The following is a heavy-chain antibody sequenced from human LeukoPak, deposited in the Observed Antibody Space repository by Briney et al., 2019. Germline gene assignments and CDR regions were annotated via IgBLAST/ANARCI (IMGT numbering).Heavy chain of an antibody. V-gene: IGHV3-21*01. CDR2: ISFSSTYI. CDR3: TKAGVVGAKAGFDN. CDR1: GFTFSSYN. J-gene: IGHJ4*02. Sequence: GGSLRLSCAASGFTFSSYNMNWVRQAPGKGLEWVSSISFSSTYIYYADSVKGRFTISRDNAKNSLDLQMNNLRDEDTAIYYCTKAGVVGAKAGFDNWGQGTLVTVSS. D-gene: IGHD1-26*01.